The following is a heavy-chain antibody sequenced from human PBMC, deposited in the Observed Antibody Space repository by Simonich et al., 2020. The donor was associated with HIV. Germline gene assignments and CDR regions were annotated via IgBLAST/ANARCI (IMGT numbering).Heavy chain of an antibody. Sequence: QVQLVQSGAEVKKPGASVKVSCKASGYTFTGYYMHWVRQAPGQGLEWMGRIDPNRGGTNYAQKVQGRVTLTRDTSISTAYMELSRLRSDDTAVYYCARGGGAAGTGDWFDPWGQGTLVTVSS. J-gene: IGHJ5*02. V-gene: IGHV1-2*06. CDR3: ARGGGAAGTGDWFDP. D-gene: IGHD6-13*01. CDR2: IDPNRGGT. CDR1: GYTFTGYY.